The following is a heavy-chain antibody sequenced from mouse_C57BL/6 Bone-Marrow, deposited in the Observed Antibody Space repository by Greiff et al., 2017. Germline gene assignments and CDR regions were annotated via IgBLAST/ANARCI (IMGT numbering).Heavy chain of an antibody. CDR1: GYTFTDYY. D-gene: IGHD1-1*01. Sequence: VQLQQSGPELVKPGASVKISCKASGYTFTDYYMNWVKQSHGKSLEWIGDINPNNGGTSYNQKLKGKATLTVDKSSRTAYMELRSLTSEDSAVYYCAGITTVVADDYAMDYWGQGTSVTVSS. J-gene: IGHJ4*01. CDR2: INPNNGGT. V-gene: IGHV1-26*01. CDR3: AGITTVVADDYAMDY.